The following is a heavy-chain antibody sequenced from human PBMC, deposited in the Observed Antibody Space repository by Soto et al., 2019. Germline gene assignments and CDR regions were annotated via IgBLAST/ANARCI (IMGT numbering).Heavy chain of an antibody. Sequence: QVQLQQWGAGLLKPSETLSLTCAVYGGSFSGYYWSWIRQPPGKGLEWIGEINHSGSTNYNPSLKSRVTISVDKSKNQFARKLSSVTAADTAVYYCARDYGDYRPSDYWGQGTLVTVSS. CDR3: ARDYGDYRPSDY. J-gene: IGHJ4*02. CDR2: INHSGST. CDR1: GGSFSGYY. D-gene: IGHD4-17*01. V-gene: IGHV4-34*01.